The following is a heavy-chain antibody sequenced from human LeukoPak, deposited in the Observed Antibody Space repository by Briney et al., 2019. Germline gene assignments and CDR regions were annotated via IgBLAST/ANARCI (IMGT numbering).Heavy chain of an antibody. V-gene: IGHV4-34*01. CDR2: INHSGST. J-gene: IGHJ6*03. Sequence: IPAETLSLTCAVYGGSFSGYYWSWIRQPPGKGLEWIGEINHSGSTNYNPSLKSRVTISVDTSKNQFSLKLSSVTAADTAVYYCARAKILRSNYYYYMDVWGKGTTVTVSS. CDR1: GGSFSGYY. CDR3: ARAKILRSNYYYYMDV. D-gene: IGHD3-10*02.